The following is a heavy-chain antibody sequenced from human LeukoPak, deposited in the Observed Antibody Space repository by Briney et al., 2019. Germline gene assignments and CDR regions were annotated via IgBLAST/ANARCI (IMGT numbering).Heavy chain of an antibody. CDR1: GGSIGTYY. CDR3: SRHIGGGIEDMDV. J-gene: IGHJ6*03. Sequence: WETLCLTCTVSGGSIGTYYWSWIRQSPGKGLEWVGYIYETGTRYNPDLQSRVTISVDSSRDQFFLKMSTVTPADTAVYYCSRHIGGGIEDMDVWGKGTKVIVSS. CDR2: IYETGT. V-gene: IGHV4-59*08. D-gene: IGHD3-16*02.